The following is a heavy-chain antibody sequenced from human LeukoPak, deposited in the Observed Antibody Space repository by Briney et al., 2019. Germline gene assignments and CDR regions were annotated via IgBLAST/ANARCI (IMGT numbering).Heavy chain of an antibody. CDR3: AKDVDNGDYVVY. V-gene: IGHV3-30*18. CDR2: ISYDRSNK. Sequence: GGSLRLSCAASGFTFSHYGIHWIRQAPGKGLEWMALISYDRSNKFYADSVRGRFTISRDNSDNMLFLQMNNLRPEDTAVYYCAKDVDNGDYVVYWGQGTLVTVSS. J-gene: IGHJ4*02. D-gene: IGHD4-17*01. CDR1: GFTFSHYG.